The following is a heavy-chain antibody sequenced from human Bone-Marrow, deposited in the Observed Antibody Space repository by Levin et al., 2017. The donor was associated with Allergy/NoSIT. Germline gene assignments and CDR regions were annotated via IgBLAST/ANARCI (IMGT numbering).Heavy chain of an antibody. J-gene: IGHJ2*01. V-gene: IGHV3-48*03. D-gene: IGHD6-19*01. Sequence: GGSLRLSCAASGFVFSSYEMYWVRQAPGKGLEWVSYISSSDGTIYYADSVKGRFTISRDNAKNSLYLQMNSLRGDDTAVYYCARGGGYYYWYFDLWGRGALVTVSS. CDR2: ISSSDGTI. CDR1: GFVFSSYE. CDR3: ARGGGYYYWYFDL.